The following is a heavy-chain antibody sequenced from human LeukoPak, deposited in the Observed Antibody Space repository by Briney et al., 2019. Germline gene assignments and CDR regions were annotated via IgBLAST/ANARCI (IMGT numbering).Heavy chain of an antibody. J-gene: IGHJ4*02. CDR3: AKDGPHLGRFGELLSQDY. V-gene: IGHV3-30-3*01. CDR1: GFTFSSYA. Sequence: PGRSLRLSCAASGFTFSSYAMHWVRQAPGKGLEWVAVISYDGSNKYYADSVKGRFTISRDNSKNTLYLQMNSLRAEDTAVYYCAKDGPHLGRFGELLSQDYWGQGTLVTVSS. D-gene: IGHD3-10*01. CDR2: ISYDGSNK.